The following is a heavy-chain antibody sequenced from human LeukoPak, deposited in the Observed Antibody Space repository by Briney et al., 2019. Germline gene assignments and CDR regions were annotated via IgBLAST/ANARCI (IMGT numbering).Heavy chain of an antibody. J-gene: IGHJ4*02. D-gene: IGHD1-1*01. CDR3: KSGGAAPGSFDY. Sequence: GGSLRLSCAASGFTVSSNYMGWVRQAPGKGLEWVSVIYSGGSTYYADSVKGRFTISRDNAKNSLYLQLNSLRVEDTAVYYCKSGGAAPGSFDYWGQGTLVTVSP. CDR2: IYSGGST. V-gene: IGHV3-53*05. CDR1: GFTVSSNY.